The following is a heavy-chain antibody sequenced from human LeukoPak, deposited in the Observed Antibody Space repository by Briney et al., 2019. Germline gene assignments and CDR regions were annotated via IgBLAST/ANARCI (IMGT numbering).Heavy chain of an antibody. V-gene: IGHV1-69*13. D-gene: IGHD3-22*01. J-gene: IGHJ4*02. CDR1: GGTFSSYA. CDR3: ARDMYYYDSSGYRKLSYFDY. Sequence: SVKVSCKASGGTFSSYAISWVRQAPGQGLEWMGGIIPIFGTANYAQKFQGRVTITADESTSTAYMELSSLRSEDTAVYYCARDMYYYDSSGYRKLSYFDYWGQGTLVTVSS. CDR2: IIPIFGTA.